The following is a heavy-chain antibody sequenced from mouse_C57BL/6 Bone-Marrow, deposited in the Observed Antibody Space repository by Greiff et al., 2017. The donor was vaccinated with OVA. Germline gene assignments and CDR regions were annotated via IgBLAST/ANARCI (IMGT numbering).Heavy chain of an antibody. Sequence: QVQLQQSGPGLVQPSQSLSITCPVSGFSLTSYVVHWVRQSPGKGLEWLGVIWSGGSTDYNAAFISRMSISKDNSKSQVFFKMNSLQAEDTAIYYCARTEGSSYVPYARDYWGQGTSVTVSS. CDR3: ARTEGSSYVPYARDY. CDR2: IWSGGST. V-gene: IGHV2-2*01. J-gene: IGHJ4*01. CDR1: GFSLTSYV. D-gene: IGHD1-1*01.